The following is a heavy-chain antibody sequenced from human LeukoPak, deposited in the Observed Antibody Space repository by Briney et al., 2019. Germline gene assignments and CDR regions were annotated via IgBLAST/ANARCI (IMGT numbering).Heavy chain of an antibody. Sequence: ASVKVSCTASGYTFTSYDINWVRQATGQGLEWMGWMNPNSGNTGYAQKFQGRVTMTRNTSISTAYMELSSLRSEDTAVYYCARGNYYDSSGYLGPRGDYWGQGTLVTVSS. CDR2: MNPNSGNT. CDR1: GYTFTSYD. V-gene: IGHV1-8*01. CDR3: ARGNYYDSSGYLGPRGDY. J-gene: IGHJ4*02. D-gene: IGHD3-22*01.